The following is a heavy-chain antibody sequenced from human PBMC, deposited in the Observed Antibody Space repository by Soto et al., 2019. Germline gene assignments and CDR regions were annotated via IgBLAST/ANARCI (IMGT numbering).Heavy chain of an antibody. CDR1: GFTFSSYA. D-gene: IGHD2-2*02. V-gene: IGHV3-21*01. J-gene: IGHJ6*02. CDR3: ARDRVPAAIRFNAGGVATYYYGMDV. CDR2: ISSSSSYI. Sequence: EVQLLESGGGLVQPGGSLRLSCAASGFTFSSYAMNWVRQAPGKGLEWVSSISSSSSYIYYADSVKGRFTISRDNAKNSLYLQMNSLRAEDTAVYYCARDRVPAAIRFNAGGVATYYYGMDVWGQGTTVTVSS.